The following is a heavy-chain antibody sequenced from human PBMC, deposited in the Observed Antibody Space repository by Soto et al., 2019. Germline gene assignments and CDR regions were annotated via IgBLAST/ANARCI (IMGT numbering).Heavy chain of an antibody. CDR1: GYTFTGYY. CDR3: ARDRTPEYSGSYYFDY. Sequence: ASVKVSCKASGYTFTGYYMHWVRQAPGQGLEWMGWINPNSGGTNYAQKFQGWVTMTRDTSISTAYMELSRLRSDDTAVYYCARDRTPEYSGSYYFDYWGQGTLVTVSS. CDR2: INPNSGGT. V-gene: IGHV1-2*04. J-gene: IGHJ4*02. D-gene: IGHD1-26*01.